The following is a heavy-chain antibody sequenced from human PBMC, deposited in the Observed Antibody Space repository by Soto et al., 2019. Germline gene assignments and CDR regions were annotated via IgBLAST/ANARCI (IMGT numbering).Heavy chain of an antibody. J-gene: IGHJ6*03. Sequence: EEQLVESGGGLVRPGGSLTLSCAASGFTLYRHTMNWVRQAPGRGLEWVSSISLTSSYLYYADSLEGRFTISRDNANNSIYLEINSLRAEDSATYYCVRDGSCSGTSGPPFYSHFYMDVWGKGTTVTVSS. CDR2: ISLTSSYL. CDR1: GFTLYRHT. CDR3: VRDGSCSGTSGPPFYSHFYMDV. D-gene: IGHD2-2*03. V-gene: IGHV3-21*02.